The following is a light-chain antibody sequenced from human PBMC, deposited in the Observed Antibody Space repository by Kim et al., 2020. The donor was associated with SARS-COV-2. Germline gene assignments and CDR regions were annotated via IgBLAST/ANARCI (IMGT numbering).Light chain of an antibody. J-gene: IGKJ1*01. V-gene: IGKV1-5*01. CDR2: AAS. CDR3: QQYKNYFWT. Sequence: ASGGDRVTITCRASQSINSWLAWYQQKPGKAPQVLIYAASNLESGVPSRFSGSGSGTEFTLTINSLQPDDFGTYYCQQYKNYFWTFGQGTKVDIK. CDR1: QSINSW.